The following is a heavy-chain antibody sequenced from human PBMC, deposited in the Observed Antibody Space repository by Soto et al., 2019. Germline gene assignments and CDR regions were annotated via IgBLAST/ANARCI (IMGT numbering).Heavy chain of an antibody. J-gene: IGHJ4*02. Sequence: GGSLRLSCAASGFTFTDYALSWVRQAPGKGLEWVATISGIGGSTYLADSVKGRLSISRDNSKNTVSLRMNSLRAEDTAVYFCARGSSGYISSWYYFDYWGRGTLVTVSS. CDR2: ISGIGGST. D-gene: IGHD6-13*01. CDR3: ARGSSGYISSWYYFDY. CDR1: GFTFTDYA. V-gene: IGHV3-23*01.